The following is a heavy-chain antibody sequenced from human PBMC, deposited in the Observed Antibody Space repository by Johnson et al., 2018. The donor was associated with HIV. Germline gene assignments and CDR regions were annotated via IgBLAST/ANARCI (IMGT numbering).Heavy chain of an antibody. D-gene: IGHD3-22*01. CDR1: GFTVSDNY. Sequence: EVQLVESGGGLVRPGGSLRLSCAASGFTVSDNYLTCVRQAPGKGLEWVSVIYSGGRTYYADSVKGRFTISRDNSRNTLYLQMNSLRAEDTAVYYCARDRSDMIPTQGPEDAFDIWGQGTLVTVSS. J-gene: IGHJ3*02. V-gene: IGHV3-66*01. CDR3: ARDRSDMIPTQGPEDAFDI. CDR2: IYSGGRT.